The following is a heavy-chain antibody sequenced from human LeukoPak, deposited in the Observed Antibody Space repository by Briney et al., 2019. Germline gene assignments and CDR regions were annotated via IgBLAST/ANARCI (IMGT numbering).Heavy chain of an antibody. CDR2: IYYSGST. CDR3: ASLRYCTNGVCYQVGIKSAFDI. J-gene: IGHJ3*02. V-gene: IGHV4-39*07. Sequence: PSESLSLTCTVSGGSISSSSYYWGWIRQPPGKGLEWIGSIYYSGSTYKNTSLKSRFTISVDTSKNHFSLKLSSPTAADTAVYYCASLRYCTNGVCYQVGIKSAFDIWGQGTMVTVSS. CDR1: GGSISSSSYY. D-gene: IGHD2-8*01.